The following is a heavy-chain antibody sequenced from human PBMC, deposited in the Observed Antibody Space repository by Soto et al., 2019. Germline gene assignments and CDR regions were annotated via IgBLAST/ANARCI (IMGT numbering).Heavy chain of an antibody. CDR3: ARGRPYSSGRYDSGWFDP. D-gene: IGHD6-19*01. CDR2: IIPIFGTA. Sequence: QVQLVQSGAEVKKHGSSVKVSCKASGGTFSSYAISWVRQAPGQGLEWMGGIIPIFGTANYAQKFQGRVTITADESTSTAYMELSSLRSEDTAVYYCARGRPYSSGRYDSGWFDPWGQGTLVTVSS. V-gene: IGHV1-69*12. CDR1: GGTFSSYA. J-gene: IGHJ5*02.